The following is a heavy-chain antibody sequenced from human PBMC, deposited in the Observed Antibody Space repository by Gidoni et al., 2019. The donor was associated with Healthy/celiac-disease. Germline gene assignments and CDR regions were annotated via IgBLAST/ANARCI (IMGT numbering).Heavy chain of an antibody. J-gene: IGHJ6*02. D-gene: IGHD6-13*01. Sequence: QLHLQEPGPGLLKPSETLSLTCTVSGGSISSSRYYWGWIRQHPAKGLEWIGSIYYSGSTYYNPYLKSRGTIAVDTSKNQFSLKLSSVTAADTAVYYCARDSSSWYAHYYYGMDVWGQGTTVTVSS. CDR1: GGSISSSRYY. CDR2: IYYSGST. CDR3: ARDSSSWYAHYYYGMDV. V-gene: IGHV4-39*02.